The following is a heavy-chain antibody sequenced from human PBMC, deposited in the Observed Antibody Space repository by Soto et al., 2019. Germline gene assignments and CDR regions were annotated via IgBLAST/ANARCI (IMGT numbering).Heavy chain of an antibody. Sequence: GGSLRLSCAASGFTFSSYAMSWFRQAPGKGLEWVSAISGSGGSTYYADSVKGRFTISRDNSKNTLYLQMNSLRAEDTAVYYCAKSDDSSGNRDPIYYYGMDVWGQGTTVTVSS. CDR2: ISGSGGST. CDR1: GFTFSSYA. V-gene: IGHV3-23*01. CDR3: AKSDDSSGNRDPIYYYGMDV. J-gene: IGHJ6*02. D-gene: IGHD3-22*01.